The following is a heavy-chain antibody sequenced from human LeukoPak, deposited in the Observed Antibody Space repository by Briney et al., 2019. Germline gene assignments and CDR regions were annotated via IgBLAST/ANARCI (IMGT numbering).Heavy chain of an antibody. J-gene: IGHJ4*02. CDR2: INPNSGGT. CDR3: ARGVGGSYIDVHEDYFDY. D-gene: IGHD2-15*01. Sequence: ASLKVSCKASGYTFTGYYMHCVRQAPGQELEWMGWINPNSGGTNYAQKFQGWVTMTRDTSISTAYMELSRLRSDDTAVYYCARGVGGSYIDVHEDYFDYWGQGTLVTVSS. CDR1: GYTFTGYY. V-gene: IGHV1-2*04.